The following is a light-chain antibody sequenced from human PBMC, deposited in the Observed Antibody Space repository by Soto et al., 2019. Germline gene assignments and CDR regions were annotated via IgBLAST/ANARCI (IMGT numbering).Light chain of an antibody. CDR3: QQYKSWPPIT. CDR1: QGISSA. CDR2: DAS. V-gene: IGKV1-13*02. Sequence: ANPLNQSPCSRSESVGDSVTLTCRASQGISSALAWYQQKPGKAPKLLIYDASSLESGVPSRFSGSGSGTEFTLTISSLQSEDFAVYYCQQYKSWPPITFGQGTRLEI. J-gene: IGKJ5*01.